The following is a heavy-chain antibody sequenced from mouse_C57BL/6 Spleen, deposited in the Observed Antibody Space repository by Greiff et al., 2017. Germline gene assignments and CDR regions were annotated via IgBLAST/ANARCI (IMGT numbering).Heavy chain of an antibody. CDR2: ISSGSSTI. Sequence: EVQGVESGGGLVKPGGSLKLSCAASGFTFSDYGMHWVRQAPEKGLEWVAYISSGSSTIYYADTVKGRFPISRDNAKNTLFLQMTSLRSEDTAMYYCATLQLRLPYYAMDYWGQGTSVTVSS. J-gene: IGHJ4*01. CDR3: ATLQLRLPYYAMDY. V-gene: IGHV5-17*01. D-gene: IGHD3-2*02. CDR1: GFTFSDYG.